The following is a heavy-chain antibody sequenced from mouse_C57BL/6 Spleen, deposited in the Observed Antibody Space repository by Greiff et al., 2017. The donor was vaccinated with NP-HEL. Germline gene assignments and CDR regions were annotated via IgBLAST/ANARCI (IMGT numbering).Heavy chain of an antibody. CDR1: GYTFTSYW. CDR3: ARRVDYSNYWFAY. J-gene: IGHJ3*01. D-gene: IGHD2-5*01. Sequence: QVQLKQPGAELVMPGASVKLSCKASGYTFTSYWMHWVKQRPGQGLEWIGEIDPSDSYTNYNQKFKGKSTLTVDKSSSTAYMQLSSLTSEDSAVYYCARRVDYSNYWFAYWGQGTLVTVSA. CDR2: IDPSDSYT. V-gene: IGHV1-69*01.